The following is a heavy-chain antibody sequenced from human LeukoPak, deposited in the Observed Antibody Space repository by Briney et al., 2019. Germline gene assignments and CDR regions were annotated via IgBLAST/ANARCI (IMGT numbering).Heavy chain of an antibody. Sequence: GGSLRLSCVASGFPLSNYAMSWVRQVPGKGLEWVSATSSSDDGTYYADSVKGRFTISRDNAKNSLYLQMNSLRAEDTAAYYCARDEPTVTTFDYWGQGTLVTVSS. V-gene: IGHV3-21*01. D-gene: IGHD4-17*01. CDR2: TSSSDDGT. CDR3: ARDEPTVTTFDY. CDR1: GFPLSNYA. J-gene: IGHJ4*02.